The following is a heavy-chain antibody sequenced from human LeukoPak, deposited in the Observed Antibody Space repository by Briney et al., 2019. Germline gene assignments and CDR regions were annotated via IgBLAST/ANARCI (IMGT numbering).Heavy chain of an antibody. J-gene: IGHJ4*02. CDR3: ASRMVRGDYYFDY. CDR1: GASISSSKW. CDR2: IYHSGSA. D-gene: IGHD3-10*01. V-gene: IGHV4-4*02. Sequence: SGTLSLTCGVSGASISSSKWWSWVRQPPGKGLEWIGEIYHSGSANYNPSLESRVTISVDTSKNQFSLSLSSVTAADTAVYYCASRMVRGDYYFDYWGQRTLVTVSS.